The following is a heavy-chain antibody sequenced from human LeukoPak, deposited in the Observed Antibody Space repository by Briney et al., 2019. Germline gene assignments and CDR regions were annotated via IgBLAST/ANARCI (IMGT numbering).Heavy chain of an antibody. V-gene: IGHV3-30-3*01. CDR3: AKDGGLWVSAHWGDS. Sequence: GGSLRLSCAASGFTFSSYAMHWVRQAPGKGLEWVAVISYDGSNKYYADSVKGRFTVSRDDSKNTLYLQMNSLRAEDTAVYYCAKDGGLWVSAHWGDSWGRGTLVTVSS. J-gene: IGHJ4*02. CDR1: GFTFSSYA. D-gene: IGHD7-27*01. CDR2: ISYDGSNK.